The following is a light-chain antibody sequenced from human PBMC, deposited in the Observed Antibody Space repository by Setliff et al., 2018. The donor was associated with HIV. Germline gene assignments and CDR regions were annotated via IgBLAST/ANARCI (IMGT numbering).Light chain of an antibody. CDR3: QSADSSDTYVV. Sequence: SYELTQAPSVSLSPGQTARITCSGDALPKQYASWYQQKPGQAPVLVIYKDTERPSGIPERFSGSSSGTRVTLTISGAQAEDEADYYCQSADSSDTYVVFGGGTKVTVL. CDR1: ALPKQY. CDR2: KDT. V-gene: IGLV3-25*03. J-gene: IGLJ2*01.